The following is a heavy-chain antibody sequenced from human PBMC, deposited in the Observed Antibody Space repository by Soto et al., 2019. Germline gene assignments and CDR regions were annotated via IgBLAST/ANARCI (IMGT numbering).Heavy chain of an antibody. CDR2: MNGAGTST. V-gene: IGHV3-23*01. CDR3: ARGGADHYHYGMDV. CDR1: GFTLTTYA. Sequence: WGSLRLSCAASGFTLTTYAITFCRHPPLKWLEWVSSMNGAGTSTSYADSVKGRFTTSRDNSKNTLYLEMNSLRAEDTAVYYCARGGADHYHYGMDVWGQGTTVTVSS. D-gene: IGHD3-10*01. J-gene: IGHJ6*02.